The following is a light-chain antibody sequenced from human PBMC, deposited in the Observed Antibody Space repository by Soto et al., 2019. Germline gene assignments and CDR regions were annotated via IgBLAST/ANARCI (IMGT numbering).Light chain of an antibody. J-gene: IGLJ2*01. V-gene: IGLV4-69*01. Sequence: QPVLTQSPSASASLGASVKLTCTLSSGHSNYAIAWHQQQSEKGPRYLMKLNSDGSHSKGDEIPDRFSGSSSGAERYLTISSLQSEDEADYYCQTWGAGNVVFGGGTKLTVL. CDR1: SGHSNYA. CDR2: LNSDGSH. CDR3: QTWGAGNVV.